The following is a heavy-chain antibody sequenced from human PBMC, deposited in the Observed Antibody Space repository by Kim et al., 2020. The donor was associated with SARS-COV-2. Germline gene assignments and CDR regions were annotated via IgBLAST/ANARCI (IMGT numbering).Heavy chain of an antibody. V-gene: IGHV4-34*01. J-gene: IGHJ4*02. CDR3: ARTPQSFDY. Sequence: GGTNNSPPPTRRVTISVDTSKNQFSLRLSSVTAADTAVYYCARTPQSFDYWGQGTLVTVSS. CDR2: GGT.